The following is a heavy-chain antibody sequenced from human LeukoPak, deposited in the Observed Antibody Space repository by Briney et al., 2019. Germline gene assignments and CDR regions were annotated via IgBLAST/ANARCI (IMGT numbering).Heavy chain of an antibody. CDR1: GGSMSSYY. D-gene: IGHD6-13*01. CDR3: ARGSGSSWYYPTFDY. V-gene: IGHV4-59*01. Sequence: SSETLSLICSVSGGSMSSYYWSWIRQPPGKGLEWIGYIYYSGSTNYNPSLKSRVPISVDTSKNQFSLKLSSVTAADTAVYYCARGSGSSWYYPTFDYWGQGTLVAVSS. J-gene: IGHJ4*02. CDR2: IYYSGST.